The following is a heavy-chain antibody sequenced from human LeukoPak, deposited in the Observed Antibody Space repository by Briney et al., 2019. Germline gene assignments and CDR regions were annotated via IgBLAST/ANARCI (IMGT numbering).Heavy chain of an antibody. D-gene: IGHD3-22*01. CDR2: MNPSGGTT. V-gene: IGHV1-46*01. CDR1: GYTFSRYY. Sequence: ASVKVSCKASGYTFSRYYIHWVRQAPGQGLEWMGKMNPSGGTTTYAQKFQGRVTVTRDTPTSTVYMEMSSLRPEDTAVYYCARDDSSGYWAPWGQGTLVTVSS. J-gene: IGHJ5*02. CDR3: ARDDSSGYWAP.